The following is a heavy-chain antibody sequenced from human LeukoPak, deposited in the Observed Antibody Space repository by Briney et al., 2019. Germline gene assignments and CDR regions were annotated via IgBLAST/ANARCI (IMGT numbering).Heavy chain of an antibody. CDR1: GFTFSSYA. CDR2: IYSGGST. CDR3: ARAATVTKYFQH. J-gene: IGHJ1*01. V-gene: IGHV3-53*01. Sequence: GGSLRLSCAASGFTFSSYAMSWVRQAPGKGLEWVSVIYSGGSTYYADSVKGRFTISRDNSKNTLYLQMNSLRAEDTAVYYCARAATVTKYFQHWGQGTLVTVSS. D-gene: IGHD4-17*01.